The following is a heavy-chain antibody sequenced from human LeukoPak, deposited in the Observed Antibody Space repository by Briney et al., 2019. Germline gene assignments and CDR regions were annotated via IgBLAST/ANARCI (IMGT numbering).Heavy chain of an antibody. J-gene: IGHJ5*02. CDR2: INPSGGST. D-gene: IGHD2-2*01. V-gene: IGHV1-46*01. CDR3: AGVGLGGIVVVPAEGWFDP. CDR1: GYTFTSYY. Sequence: GASVKVSCKASGYTFTSYYMHWVRQAPGQGLEWMGKINPSGGSTSYAQKFQGRVTMIRDTSTSTVYMELSSLRSEDTAVYYCAGVGLGGIVVVPAEGWFDPWGQGTLVTVSS.